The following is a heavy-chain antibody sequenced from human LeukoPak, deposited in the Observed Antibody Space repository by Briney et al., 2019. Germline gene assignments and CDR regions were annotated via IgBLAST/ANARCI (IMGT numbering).Heavy chain of an antibody. V-gene: IGHV3-33*08. CDR2: IWYDGSNK. D-gene: IGHD3-22*01. CDR1: GFTFSSYG. Sequence: SGGSLRLSCAASGFTFSSYGMHWVRQAPGKGLEWVAVIWYDGSNKYYADSVKGRFTISRDNSKNTLYLQMNSLRAEDTAVYYCARDIYYDSSGFDYWGQGTLVTVSS. CDR3: ARDIYYDSSGFDY. J-gene: IGHJ4*02.